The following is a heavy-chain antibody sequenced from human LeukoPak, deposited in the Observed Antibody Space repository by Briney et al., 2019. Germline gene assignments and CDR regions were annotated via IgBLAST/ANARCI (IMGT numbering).Heavy chain of an antibody. J-gene: IGHJ4*02. CDR2: IYNSGST. V-gene: IGHV4-59*01. CDR3: ARVTGYMGEDYFDY. D-gene: IGHD6-13*01. CDR1: GDSMSTYY. Sequence: SETLSLTCTVSGDSMSTYYWTWIRQPPGKGLEWIGYIYNSGSTNYNPSLKSRVTISVDTSKNRFSLRLSSVTAADTAVYYCARVTGYMGEDYFDYWGQGTLVTVSS.